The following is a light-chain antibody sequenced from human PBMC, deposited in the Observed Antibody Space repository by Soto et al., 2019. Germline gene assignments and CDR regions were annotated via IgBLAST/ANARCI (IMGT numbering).Light chain of an antibody. CDR1: SSDVGDYNF. CDR3: CSYAGSYTYV. CDR2: DVS. Sequence: QSALTQPRSVSGSPGQSVTISCTGTSSDVGDYNFVSWYQQHPGKAPKLVIYDVSKRPSGVPDRFSGSKSGNTASLTISGLQADDEADYYCCSYAGSYTYVFGTGTKVPVL. J-gene: IGLJ1*01. V-gene: IGLV2-11*01.